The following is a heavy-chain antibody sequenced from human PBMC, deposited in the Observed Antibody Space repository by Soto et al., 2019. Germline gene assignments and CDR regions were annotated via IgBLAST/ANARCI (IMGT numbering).Heavy chain of an antibody. Sequence: QVHLQESGPGLVKPSETLSLTCTVSGGSIRGYYWSWIRQSPETGLGWIGYIYYTGITNYNPSLKRRVTILLDTSKNQFTLNFNSVTAADTALYYFARHISVGCSSNWDNKYFDVWGQGVRVTVSS. CDR3: ARHISVGCSSNWDNKYFDV. J-gene: IGHJ4*02. V-gene: IGHV4-59*08. D-gene: IGHD6-13*01. CDR1: GGSIRGYY. CDR2: IYYTGIT.